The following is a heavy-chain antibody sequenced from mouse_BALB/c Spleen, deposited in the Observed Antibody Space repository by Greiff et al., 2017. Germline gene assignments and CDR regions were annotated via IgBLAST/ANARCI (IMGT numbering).Heavy chain of an antibody. J-gene: IGHJ2*01. D-gene: IGHD1-1*01. V-gene: IGHV5-17*02. CDR2: ISSGSSTI. CDR1: GFTFSSFG. Sequence: EVKLVESGGGLVQPGGSRKLSCAASGFTFSSFGMHWVRQAPEKGLEWVAYISSGSSTIYYADTVKGRFTISRDNPKNTLFLQMTSLKSEDTAMYYCARRVTYGSTYSFDYWGQGTTVTVSS. CDR3: ARRVTYGSTYSFDY.